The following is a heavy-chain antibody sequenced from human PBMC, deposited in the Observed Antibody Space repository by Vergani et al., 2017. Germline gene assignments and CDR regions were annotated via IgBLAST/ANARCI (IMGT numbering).Heavy chain of an antibody. Sequence: QVQLVQSGAEVKKPGSSVKVSCKASGGTFSSYTISWVRQAPGQGLEWMGRIIPILGIANYAQKFQGRVTITAEKSTSTAYMELGSLRSEDTAVYYGARESYCSSTSCETDWYYYYGMDVWGQGTTVTVSS. CDR1: GGTFSSYT. V-gene: IGHV1-69*04. CDR2: IIPILGIA. J-gene: IGHJ6*02. CDR3: ARESYCSSTSCETDWYYYYGMDV. D-gene: IGHD2-2*01.